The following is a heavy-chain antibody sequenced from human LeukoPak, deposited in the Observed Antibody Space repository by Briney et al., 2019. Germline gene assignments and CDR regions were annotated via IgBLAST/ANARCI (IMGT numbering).Heavy chain of an antibody. CDR2: ISSSSSYI. CDR1: GFTFSSYS. CDR3: ARVSDTDAFDI. D-gene: IGHD3-22*01. J-gene: IGHJ3*02. Sequence: GGSLRLSCAASGFTFSSYSVNWVRQAPGKGLEWVSSISSSSSYIYYADSVKGRFTISRDNAKNSLYLQMNSLRAEDTAVYYCARVSDTDAFDIWGQGTMVTVPS. V-gene: IGHV3-21*01.